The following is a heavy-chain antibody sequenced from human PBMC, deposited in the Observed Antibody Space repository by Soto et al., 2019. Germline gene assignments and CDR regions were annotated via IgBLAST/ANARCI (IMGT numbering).Heavy chain of an antibody. V-gene: IGHV3-7*01. CDR3: ARGGRGYENWPPYHYSCMDV. Sequence: PGGSLRLSCAASGLTFSDFGMSWVRQAPGKGLEWVANINQDGGQKYYMDSVKGRFTISRDNSKNSLYLHINSLRAEDTAVYYCARGGRGYENWPPYHYSCMDVLGQVTTVTVSS. J-gene: IGHJ6*02. CDR2: INQDGGQK. D-gene: IGHD6-25*01. CDR1: GLTFSDFG.